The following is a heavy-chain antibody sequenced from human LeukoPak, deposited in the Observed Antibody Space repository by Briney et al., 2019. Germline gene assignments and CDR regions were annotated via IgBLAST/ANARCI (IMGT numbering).Heavy chain of an antibody. V-gene: IGHV4-38-2*01. CDR3: ARMSGSIFGVVYFDY. CDR1: GYSINSGYY. CDR2: IYHSGTT. D-gene: IGHD3-3*01. J-gene: IGHJ4*02. Sequence: SETLSLTCAVSGYSINSGYYWGWIRQPPGKGLEWIGSIYHSGTTYYNPSLRSRVTISVDTSKNQFSLKLSSVTAADTAVYYCARMSGSIFGVVYFDYWGQGTLVTVSS.